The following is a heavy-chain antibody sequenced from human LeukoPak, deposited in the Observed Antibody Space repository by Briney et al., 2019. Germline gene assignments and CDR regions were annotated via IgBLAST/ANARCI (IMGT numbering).Heavy chain of an antibody. D-gene: IGHD2-15*01. J-gene: IGHJ3*02. CDR1: GYTFTSYG. Sequence: GASVKVSCKASGYTFTSYGISWVRQAPGQGLEWMGWISAYNGNTNYAQKLQGRVTMTTDTSTSTAYMELRSLRSDDTAVYYCARYRVVVVAATQLFAFDIWGQGTVVTVSS. CDR3: ARYRVVVVAATQLFAFDI. V-gene: IGHV1-18*01. CDR2: ISAYNGNT.